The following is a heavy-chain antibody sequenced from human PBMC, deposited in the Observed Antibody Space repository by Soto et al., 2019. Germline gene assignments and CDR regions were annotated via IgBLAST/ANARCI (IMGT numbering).Heavy chain of an antibody. CDR2: IYYSGST. J-gene: IGHJ6*02. V-gene: IGHV4-31*03. D-gene: IGHD6-13*01. CDR1: GGSISSGGYY. CDR3: ARDPSIAYFYGMDV. Sequence: SETLSLTCSVSGGSISSGGYYWNWIRQHPGKGLEWIGYIYYSGSTHYNPSLKSRVTISVDTSKNQFSLKLNSVTAADTAVYYCARDPSIAYFYGMDVWGQGTTVTVSS.